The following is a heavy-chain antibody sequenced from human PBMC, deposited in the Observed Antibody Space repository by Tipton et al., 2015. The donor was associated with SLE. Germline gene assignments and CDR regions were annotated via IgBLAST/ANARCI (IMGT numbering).Heavy chain of an antibody. CDR3: ASGSVVADDY. Sequence: TLSLTCTVSGASISSHYWNWIRQTQGEGLDWIGYIFYGRDTNYNPSLKSRVTISIEASKNQLSLTLKYVTAADTAGYYCASGSVVADDYWGQGTLVTVSS. J-gene: IGHJ4*02. CDR2: IFYGRDT. CDR1: GASISSHY. D-gene: IGHD2-2*01. V-gene: IGHV4-59*11.